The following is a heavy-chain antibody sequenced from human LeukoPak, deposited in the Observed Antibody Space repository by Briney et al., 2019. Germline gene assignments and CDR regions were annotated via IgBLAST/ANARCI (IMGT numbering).Heavy chain of an antibody. Sequence: HGESLKISCKGSGYSFTSYWIGWVRQMPGKGLEWMGIIYPGDSDTRYSPSFQGQVTISADKSISTACLQWSSLKASDTAMYYCARVLAAAGYDAFDIWGQGTMVTVSS. CDR1: GYSFTSYW. CDR3: ARVLAAAGYDAFDI. D-gene: IGHD6-13*01. V-gene: IGHV5-51*01. J-gene: IGHJ3*02. CDR2: IYPGDSDT.